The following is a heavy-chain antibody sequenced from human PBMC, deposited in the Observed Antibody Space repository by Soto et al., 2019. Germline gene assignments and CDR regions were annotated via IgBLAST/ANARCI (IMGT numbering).Heavy chain of an antibody. V-gene: IGHV3-9*01. Sequence: GGSLRLSCVGTGLNFDDFAMHWVRQAPGKGLEWVSGITWNSRVLAYADSVKGRFTISRDNARNSLYLQMDSLRDEDAALYYCAKGRYEFWSPYCFDSWGQGTLVTVSS. J-gene: IGHJ4*02. D-gene: IGHD3-3*01. CDR2: ITWNSRVL. CDR3: AKGRYEFWSPYCFDS. CDR1: GLNFDDFA.